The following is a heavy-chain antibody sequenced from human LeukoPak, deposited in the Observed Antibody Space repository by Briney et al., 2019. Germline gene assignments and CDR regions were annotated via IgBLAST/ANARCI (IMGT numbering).Heavy chain of an antibody. D-gene: IGHD2-15*01. Sequence: ASVKVSCKASGYTFSSYAMQWVRQAPGHRLEWMGWINAGNGDTKYAQKFQGRVTITRDTSASTAYMDLSSLRSEDTAVYYCAIHCTGGSCSRSYYFDYWGQGTLVTVSS. CDR2: INAGNGDT. J-gene: IGHJ4*02. CDR1: GYTFSSYA. V-gene: IGHV1-3*01. CDR3: AIHCTGGSCSRSYYFDY.